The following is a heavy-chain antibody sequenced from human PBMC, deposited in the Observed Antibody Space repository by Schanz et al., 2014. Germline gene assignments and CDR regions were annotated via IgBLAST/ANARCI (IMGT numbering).Heavy chain of an antibody. CDR1: GGTFSTYT. Sequence: QVQLVQSGPEVKKPGSSVKVSCKASGGTFSTYTISWVRQAPGQGLEWMGRIIPILGIANYAQKFQGRVTSTADKSTFTAYMDVSSLRSEDTAVYYCASSGAGYSSSWDFDYWGQGTLVTVSS. CDR2: IIPILGIA. CDR3: ASSGAGYSSSWDFDY. J-gene: IGHJ4*02. D-gene: IGHD6-13*01. V-gene: IGHV1-69*02.